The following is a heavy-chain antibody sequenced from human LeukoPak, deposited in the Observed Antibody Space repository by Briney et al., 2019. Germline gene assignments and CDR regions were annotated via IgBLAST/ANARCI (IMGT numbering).Heavy chain of an antibody. CDR3: AIGGGSSTWYEGYLQH. J-gene: IGHJ1*01. V-gene: IGHV3-30-3*01. D-gene: IGHD6-13*01. CDR2: ISYDGTDN. CDR1: GSTFRSYA. Sequence: GGSLRLSCAASGSTFRSYAIHWVRQAPGKGLEWVAVISYDGTDNYYADSVKGRFTISRDNSKNTLFLQMNSLRPEDRAAYYCAIGGGSSTWYEGYLQHWGQGTLITVSS.